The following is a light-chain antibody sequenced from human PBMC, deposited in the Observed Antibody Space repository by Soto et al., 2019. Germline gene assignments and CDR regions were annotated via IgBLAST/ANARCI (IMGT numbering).Light chain of an antibody. CDR2: GAS. J-gene: IGKJ4*01. CDR3: QQYNNWPLT. CDR1: QSVSSY. V-gene: IGKV3-15*01. Sequence: EIVMTHSPATLSVSPVERATLSFSSSQSVSSYLALYQQKPGQAPRLLIYGASTRATDIPARFSGSGSGTEFTLTISSLQSEDFALYYCQQYNNWPLTFGGGTKVDIK.